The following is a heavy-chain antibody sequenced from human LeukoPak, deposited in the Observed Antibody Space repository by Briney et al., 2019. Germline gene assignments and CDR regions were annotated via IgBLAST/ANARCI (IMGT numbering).Heavy chain of an antibody. Sequence: PSETLSLTCAVYGGSFSGYYWSWIRQPPGKGLEWIGEINHSGSTNYNPSLKSRVTISVDTSKNQFSLKLSSVTAADTAVYYCARTTYYDYVWGREVYYFDYWGQGTLVTVSS. V-gene: IGHV4-34*01. CDR1: GGSFSGYY. CDR2: INHSGST. J-gene: IGHJ4*02. CDR3: ARTTYYDYVWGREVYYFDY. D-gene: IGHD3-16*01.